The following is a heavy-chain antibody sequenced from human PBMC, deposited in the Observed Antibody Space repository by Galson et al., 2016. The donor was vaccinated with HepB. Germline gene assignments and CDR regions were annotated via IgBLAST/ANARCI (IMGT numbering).Heavy chain of an antibody. CDR3: AREDRVYYYESGGYSRTDY. D-gene: IGHD3-22*01. J-gene: IGHJ4*01. Sequence: SLRLSCAASGFIFSSYGMHWVRQAPGKGLEWVALIRYDGTTKYYADFVTGRFTISRDYSKNTLYLQMKSLRAEDTAVNYSAREDRVYYYESGGYSRTDYWRQGTLVTVSA. CDR2: IRYDGTTK. CDR1: GFIFSSYG. V-gene: IGHV3-33*01.